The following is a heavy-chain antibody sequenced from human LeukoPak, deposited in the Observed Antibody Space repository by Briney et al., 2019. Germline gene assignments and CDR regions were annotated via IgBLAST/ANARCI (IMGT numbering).Heavy chain of an antibody. J-gene: IGHJ4*02. Sequence: PSETLSLTCTVSGGSVSNGSYYWSWIRQPPGKGLEWIGYIYYSGSTNYNPSLKSRVTISVDTSKNQFSLKLSSVTAADTAVYYCAREGIAVAGGLFDYWGQGTLVTVSS. CDR3: AREGIAVAGGLFDY. V-gene: IGHV4-61*01. D-gene: IGHD6-19*01. CDR2: IYYSGST. CDR1: GGSVSNGSYY.